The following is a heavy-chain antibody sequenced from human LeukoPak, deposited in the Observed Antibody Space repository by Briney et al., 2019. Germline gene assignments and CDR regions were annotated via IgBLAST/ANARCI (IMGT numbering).Heavy chain of an antibody. CDR3: VRDTLQVGFDY. J-gene: IGHJ4*02. D-gene: IGHD4-11*01. Sequence: SETLSLTCTVSGGSISSGSYYWSWIRQPAGKGLEWIGRIYTSGSTNYNPSLKSRVTISVDTSKNQFSLKLSSVTAADTAVYYCVRDTLQVGFDYWGQGTLVTVSS. CDR1: GGSISSGSYY. V-gene: IGHV4-61*02. CDR2: IYTSGST.